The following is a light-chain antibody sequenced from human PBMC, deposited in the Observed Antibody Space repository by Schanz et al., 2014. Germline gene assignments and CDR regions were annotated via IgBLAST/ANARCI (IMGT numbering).Light chain of an antibody. CDR1: QNIITY. CDR2: DAS. CDR3: QQLNSYPLT. Sequence: DIQMTQSPSTLSASVGDRVAITCRASQNIITYLAWYQQKPGRAPKLLIYDASSLESGVPSRFTGSGSGAEFTLIISSLQPEDFATYYCQQLNSYPLTFGGGTKVEIK. J-gene: IGKJ4*01. V-gene: IGKV1-5*01.